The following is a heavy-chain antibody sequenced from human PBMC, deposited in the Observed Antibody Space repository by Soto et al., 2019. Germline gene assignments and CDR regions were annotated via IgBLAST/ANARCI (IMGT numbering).Heavy chain of an antibody. CDR3: ARGGWRVVPAANGVRGHNWFDP. CDR1: GGSFSGYY. CDR2: INHSGST. D-gene: IGHD2-2*01. V-gene: IGHV4-34*01. Sequence: QVQLQQWGAGLLKPSETLSLTCAVYGGSFSGYYWSWIRQPPGKGLEWIGEINHSGSTNYNPSLKRRVTISVDTSKNQFSLKLSSVTAADTAVYYCARGGWRVVPAANGVRGHNWFDPWGQGTLVTVSS. J-gene: IGHJ5*02.